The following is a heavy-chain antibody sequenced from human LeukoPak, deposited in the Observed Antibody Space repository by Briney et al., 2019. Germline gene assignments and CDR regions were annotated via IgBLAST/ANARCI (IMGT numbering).Heavy chain of an antibody. V-gene: IGHV1-18*01. CDR2: ISAYNGNT. CDR3: ARDDYGDNWFDP. CDR1: GYTLLSYG. J-gene: IGHJ5*02. Sequence: ASVKVSCKASGYTLLSYGITWVRQAPGQGLEWMGWISAYNGNTNYAQKLQGRVTMTTDTSTSTAYMELRSLRSDDTAVYYCARDDYGDNWFDPWGQGTLVTVSS. D-gene: IGHD4-17*01.